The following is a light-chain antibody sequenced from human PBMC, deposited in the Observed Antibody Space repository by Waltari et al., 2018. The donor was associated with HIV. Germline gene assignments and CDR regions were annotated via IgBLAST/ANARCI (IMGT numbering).Light chain of an antibody. V-gene: IGKV1-39*01. Sequence: DIQMTQSPSSLSASIGDRVTITCRASQNIDKYLNWYQQKAGKAPKLLIYTTSNLQSGVPSRFSVSGSGTEFTLTISSLQPEDLATYYCQQGYNTPPWTFAPGTKVEVK. CDR2: TTS. J-gene: IGKJ1*01. CDR3: QQGYNTPPWT. CDR1: QNIDKY.